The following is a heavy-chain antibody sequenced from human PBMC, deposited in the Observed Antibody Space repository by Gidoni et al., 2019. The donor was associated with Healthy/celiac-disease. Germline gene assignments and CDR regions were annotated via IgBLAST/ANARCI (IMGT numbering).Heavy chain of an antibody. CDR3: ARRDGYYFDY. D-gene: IGHD3-10*01. Sequence: QVQLQESGPGLVKPSETLSLTCTVPGGSISSYYWSWIRQPPGKGLEWIGYIYYSGSTNYNPSLKSRVTISVDTSKNQFSLKLSSVTAADTAVYYCARRDGYYFDYWGQGTLVTVSS. V-gene: IGHV4-59*08. CDR1: GGSISSYY. J-gene: IGHJ4*02. CDR2: IYYSGST.